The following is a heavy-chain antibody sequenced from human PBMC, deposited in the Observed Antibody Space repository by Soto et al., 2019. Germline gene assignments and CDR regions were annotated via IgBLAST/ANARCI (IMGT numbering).Heavy chain of an antibody. CDR1: GGSISSYY. D-gene: IGHD3-10*01. J-gene: IGHJ4*02. CDR3: ARDLKFGQADY. Sequence: SSETLSLTCTVSGGSISSYYWSWIRQPSGKGLEWIGRIYTSGSTNYNPSLKSRVTMSVDTSKNQFSLKLSSVTAADTAVYYCARDLKFGQADYWGQGSQVTVSS. CDR2: IYTSGST. V-gene: IGHV4-4*07.